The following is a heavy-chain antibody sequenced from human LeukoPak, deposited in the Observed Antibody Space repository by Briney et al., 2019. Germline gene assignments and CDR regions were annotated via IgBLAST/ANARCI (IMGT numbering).Heavy chain of an antibody. D-gene: IGHD2-2*02. CDR1: GYTFTTYY. CDR2: INPSGGSA. V-gene: IGHV1-46*01. CDR3: ARSDYCSSTSCYMHY. Sequence: ASVKVSCKASGYTFTTYYMHWVRQAPRQGLEWMGIINPSGGSASYAQKFQGRVTMTRDTSTSTVYMELSSLRFEDTAVYYCARSDYCSSTSCYMHYWGQGTLVTVSS. J-gene: IGHJ4*02.